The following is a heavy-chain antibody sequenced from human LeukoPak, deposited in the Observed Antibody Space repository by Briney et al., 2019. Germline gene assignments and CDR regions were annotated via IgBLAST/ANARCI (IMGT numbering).Heavy chain of an antibody. V-gene: IGHV3-23*01. Sequence: GGSLRLSCAASGFTFSSNAMSWVRQAPGKGLEWVSAIGGSGGITYYADSVKGRFTVSRDNSKNTLYLQMNSLRAEDTAVYYCARDKAVVVVAATGGYFDYWGQGTLVTVSS. J-gene: IGHJ4*02. D-gene: IGHD2-15*01. CDR2: IGGSGGIT. CDR1: GFTFSSNA. CDR3: ARDKAVVVVAATGGYFDY.